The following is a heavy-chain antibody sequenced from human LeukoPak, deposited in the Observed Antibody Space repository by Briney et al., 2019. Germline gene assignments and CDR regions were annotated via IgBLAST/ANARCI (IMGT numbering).Heavy chain of an antibody. CDR1: GYTFDTYP. Sequence: ASAKVSCKASGYTFDTYPMNWVRQAPGQGLEWMGWINTNTGSPTYAQGLTGRFVFSLGTSVSTAFLQINSLKAEDTALYYCVRGIDTTGYFNYWGQGTLVTVSS. J-gene: IGHJ4*02. D-gene: IGHD3-22*01. CDR3: VRGIDTTGYFNY. CDR2: INTNTGSP. V-gene: IGHV7-4-1*02.